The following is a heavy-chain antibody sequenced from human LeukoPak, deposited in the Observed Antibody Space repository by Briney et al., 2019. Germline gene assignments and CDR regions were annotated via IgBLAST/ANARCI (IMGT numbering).Heavy chain of an antibody. CDR3: ARDSYGDYTDAFDI. Sequence: SETLSLTCTVPGGSISSGSYWGWIRQPPGKGLEWIGSIFHDGGTYYNPSLKSRVTMSVDTSKNQFYLKLTSVTAADTAVYYCARDSYGDYTDAFDIWGQGTMVTVSS. V-gene: IGHV4-38-2*02. CDR2: IFHDGGT. D-gene: IGHD4-17*01. J-gene: IGHJ3*02. CDR1: GGSISSGSY.